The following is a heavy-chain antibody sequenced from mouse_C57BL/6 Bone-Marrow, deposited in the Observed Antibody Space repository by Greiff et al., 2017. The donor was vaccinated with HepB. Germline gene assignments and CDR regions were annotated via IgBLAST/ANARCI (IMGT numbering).Heavy chain of an antibody. CDR2: IDPENGDT. D-gene: IGHD1-1*01. V-gene: IGHV14-4*01. J-gene: IGHJ2*01. CDR3: TTEFITPDFDY. Sequence: EVQRVESGAELVRPGASVKLSCTASGFNIKDDYMHWVKQRPEQGLEWIGWIDPENGDTEYASKFQGKATITADTSSNTAYLQLSSLTSEDTAVYYCTTEFITPDFDYWGQGTTLTVSS. CDR1: GFNIKDDY.